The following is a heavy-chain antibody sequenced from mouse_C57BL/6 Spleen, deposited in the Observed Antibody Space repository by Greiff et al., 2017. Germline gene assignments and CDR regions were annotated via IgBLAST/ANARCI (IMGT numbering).Heavy chain of an antibody. CDR3: ARGETAQATSFAY. CDR1: GYTFTSYW. J-gene: IGHJ3*01. D-gene: IGHD3-2*02. V-gene: IGHV1-52*01. CDR2: IDPSDSET. Sequence: QVQLQQPGAELVRPGSSVKLSCKASGYTFTSYWMHWVKQRPIQGLEWIGNIDPSDSETHYNQKFKDKATLTVDKSSSTAYMQLSSLTSEDSAVYYCARGETAQATSFAYWGQGTLVTVSA.